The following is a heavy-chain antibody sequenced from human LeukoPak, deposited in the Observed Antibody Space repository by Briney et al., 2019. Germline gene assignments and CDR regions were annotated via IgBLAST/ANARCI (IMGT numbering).Heavy chain of an antibody. CDR3: ARGAFRNSPPYYYYMDV. Sequence: PSETLSLTCTVSGGSISSYYWSWIRQPPGKGLEWIGYIYTSGSTNYSPSLKSRVTISVDTSKNQFSLKLSSVTAADTAVYYCARGAFRNSPPYYYYMDVWGKGTTVTVSS. CDR2: IYTSGST. CDR1: GGSISSYY. V-gene: IGHV4-4*09. D-gene: IGHD3-16*01. J-gene: IGHJ6*03.